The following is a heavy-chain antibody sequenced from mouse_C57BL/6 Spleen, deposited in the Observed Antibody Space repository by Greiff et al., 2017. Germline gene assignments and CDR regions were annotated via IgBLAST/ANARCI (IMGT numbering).Heavy chain of an antibody. V-gene: IGHV1-19*01. CDR2: INPYNGGT. J-gene: IGHJ4*01. Sequence: EVKLMESGPVLVKPGASVKMSCKAPGYTFTDYYMNWVKQSHGKSLEWIGVINPYNGGTSYNQKFKGKATLTVDKSSSTAYMELNSLTSEDSAVYYCARGDSSGWNAMDYWGQGTSVTVSS. CDR3: ARGDSSGWNAMDY. CDR1: GYTFTDYY. D-gene: IGHD3-2*02.